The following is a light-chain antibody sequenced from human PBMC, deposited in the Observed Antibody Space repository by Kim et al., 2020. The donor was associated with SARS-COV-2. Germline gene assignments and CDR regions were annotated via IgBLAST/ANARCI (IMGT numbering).Light chain of an antibody. V-gene: IGKV3-11*01. CDR1: SRFCLH. J-gene: IGKJ4*01. Sequence: PGERATLYCHTRSRFCLHLPLYQHTRGQAPRLLHFDSAIQATGIPDRFSCSWSGTDFPLTISSLEPEDFAIYYCQQHTKWPPAPSFGGGTKVDIK. CDR3: QQHTKWPPAPS. CDR2: DSA.